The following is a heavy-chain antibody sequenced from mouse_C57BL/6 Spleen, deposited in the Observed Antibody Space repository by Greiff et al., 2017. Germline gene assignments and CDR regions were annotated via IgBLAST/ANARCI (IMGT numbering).Heavy chain of an antibody. Sequence: QVQLQQSGPELVKPGASVKISCKASGYAFSSSWMNWVKQRPGKGLEWIGRIYPGDGDTNYNGKFKGKATLTADKSSSTAYMHLSSLTSEDSAVYFCAKSYYYGLAYWGQGTLVTVSA. J-gene: IGHJ3*01. CDR2: IYPGDGDT. D-gene: IGHD1-1*01. CDR1: GYAFSSSW. CDR3: AKSYYYGLAY. V-gene: IGHV1-82*01.